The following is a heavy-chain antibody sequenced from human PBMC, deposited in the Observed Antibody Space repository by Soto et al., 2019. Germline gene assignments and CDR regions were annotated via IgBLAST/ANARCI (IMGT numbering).Heavy chain of an antibody. CDR3: ARVVVVAATQGGDYYYYYYMDV. CDR2: IKQDGSEK. D-gene: IGHD2-15*01. Sequence: EVQLVESGGGLVQPGGSLRLSCAASGFTFSSYWMSWVRQAPGKGLEWVANIKQDGSEKYYVDSVKGRFTISRDNAKNSLYLQMNSLGAEDTAVYYCARVVVVAATQGGDYYYYYYMDVWGKGTTVTVSS. CDR1: GFTFSSYW. V-gene: IGHV3-7*01. J-gene: IGHJ6*03.